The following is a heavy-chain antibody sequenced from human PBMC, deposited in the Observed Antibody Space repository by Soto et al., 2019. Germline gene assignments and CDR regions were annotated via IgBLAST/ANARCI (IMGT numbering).Heavy chain of an antibody. CDR2: IYDSGST. CDR3: ARAQLFEFHNWFDP. V-gene: IGHV4-59*13. J-gene: IGHJ5*02. Sequence: QVQLQESGPGLVKSSETLSLTCTVTGGSISSYYWSWIRRPPGKGLEWIGHIYDSGSTNYNPSLESRVTISLDTSTNQFSLKFSSVTAADTAVYYCARAQLFEFHNWFDPWGQGTLVSVSA. CDR1: GGSISSYY. D-gene: IGHD1-1*01.